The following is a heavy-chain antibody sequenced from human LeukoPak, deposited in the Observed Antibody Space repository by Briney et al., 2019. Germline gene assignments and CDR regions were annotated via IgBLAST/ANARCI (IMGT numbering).Heavy chain of an antibody. CDR2: TIPIFGTA. V-gene: IGHV1-69*13. CDR3: ARGHYGSGSNKRYYYYYYMDG. CDR1: GGTFSSYA. D-gene: IGHD3-10*01. J-gene: IGHJ6*03. Sequence: SVKVSCKASGGTFSSYAISWVRQAPGQGLEWMGGTIPIFGTANYAQKFQGRVTITAYASTTTAYMELHILRSEDTAVYYCARGHYGSGSNKRYYYYYYMDGWGKGTTVTISS.